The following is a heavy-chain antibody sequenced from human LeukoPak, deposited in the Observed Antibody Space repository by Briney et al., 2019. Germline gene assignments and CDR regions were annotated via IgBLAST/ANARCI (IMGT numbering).Heavy chain of an antibody. CDR2: IYYSGST. V-gene: IGHV4-39*01. D-gene: IGHD6-13*01. CDR1: GGSISSSSYY. CDR3: ATYVYSSSWYATHYYYYMDV. J-gene: IGHJ6*03. Sequence: SVTLSLTCTVSGGSISSSSYYWGWIRQPPGKGLEWIGSIYYSGSTYYNPSLKSRVTISVDTSKNQFSLKLSSVTAADTAVYYCATYVYSSSWYATHYYYYMDVWGKGTTVTVSS.